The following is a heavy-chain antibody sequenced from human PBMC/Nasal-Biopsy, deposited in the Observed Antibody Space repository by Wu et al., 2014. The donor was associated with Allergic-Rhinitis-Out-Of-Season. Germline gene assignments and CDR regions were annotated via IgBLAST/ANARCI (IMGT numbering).Heavy chain of an antibody. CDR2: INHRGSA. V-gene: IGHV4-34*01. Sequence: TLSLTCAVYGGSLDAYYWTWIRQSPGGRDRGGDWGKINHRGSANYNPSLDSRVTMSVDTSINQVSLKVTSVTAADTAMYYCARHTLLFGVGPAWFGPWGQGILVTVSS. CDR3: ARHTLLFGVGPAWFGP. J-gene: IGHJ5*02. D-gene: IGHD3-10*01. CDR1: GGSLDAYY.